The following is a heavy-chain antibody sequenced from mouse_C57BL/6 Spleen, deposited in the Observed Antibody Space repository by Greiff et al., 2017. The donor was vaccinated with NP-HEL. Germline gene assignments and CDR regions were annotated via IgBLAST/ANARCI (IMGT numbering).Heavy chain of an antibody. D-gene: IGHD1-1*01. V-gene: IGHV10-1*01. CDR3: VRHPSYSIDAMDY. J-gene: IGHJ4*01. CDR1: GFSFNTYA. Sequence: EVKLVESGGGLVQPKGSLKLSCAASGFSFNTYAMNWVRQAPGKGLEWVARIRSKSNNYATYYADSVKDRFTISRNESESMLYLQMNNLKTEDTARYYCVRHPSYSIDAMDYWGQGTSVTVSS. CDR2: IRSKSNNYAT.